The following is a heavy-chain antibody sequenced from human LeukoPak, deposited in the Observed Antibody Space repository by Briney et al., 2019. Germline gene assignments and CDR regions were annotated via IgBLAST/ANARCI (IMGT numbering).Heavy chain of an antibody. V-gene: IGHV2-5*02. Sequence: SGPTLVKPPQTLTLTCTFSGFSLSTSGVAVGWVRQPPGKALEWLALIYWDDDKRYSPSLKSRLTITKDTSKNQVVLTMTSMDPVDTATYYCAHSLKSTHPNNYYYYMDVWGKGTTVTVSS. CDR3: AHSLKSTHPNNYYYYMDV. CDR1: GFSLSTSGVA. D-gene: IGHD1/OR15-1a*01. J-gene: IGHJ6*03. CDR2: IYWDDDK.